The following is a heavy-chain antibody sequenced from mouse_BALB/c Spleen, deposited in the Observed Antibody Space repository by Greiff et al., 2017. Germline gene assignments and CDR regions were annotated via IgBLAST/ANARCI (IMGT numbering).Heavy chain of an antibody. V-gene: IGHV5-6-4*01. CDR2: ISSGGSYT. J-gene: IGHJ2*01. CDR3: TRAGGNYYFDY. D-gene: IGHD2-1*01. CDR1: GFTFSSYT. Sequence: EVKLVESGGGLVKPGGSLKLSCAASGFTFSSYTMSWVRQTPEKRLEWVATISSGGSYTYYPDSVKGRFTISRDNAKNTLYLQMSSLKSEDTAMYYCTRAGGNYYFDYWGQGTTLTVSS.